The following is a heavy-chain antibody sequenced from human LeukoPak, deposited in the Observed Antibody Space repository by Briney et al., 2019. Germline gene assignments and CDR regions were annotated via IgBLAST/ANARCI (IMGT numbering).Heavy chain of an antibody. CDR2: IGGSGAST. J-gene: IGHJ3*02. CDR1: GFAFGSYA. V-gene: IGHV3-23*01. D-gene: IGHD2-15*01. Sequence: PEGSLRLSCAASGFAFGSYAMTWVRQAPGKGLGWISSIGGSGASTNYADSLKGRITVSRDDSKNTFYLQMNSLRGEDTAVYYCARSNIVVVAAAADIWGQGTLVTVSS. CDR3: ARSNIVVVAAAADI.